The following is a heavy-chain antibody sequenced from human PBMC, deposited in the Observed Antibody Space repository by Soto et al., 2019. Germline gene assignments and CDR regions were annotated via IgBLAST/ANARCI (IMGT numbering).Heavy chain of an antibody. D-gene: IGHD1-26*01. J-gene: IGHJ6*02. Sequence: GGSLRLSCAASGFTFSSYAMSWVRLAPGKGLEWVSGITGSGAITYYTDSVKGRFTISRDNSKNTLYLQMHSLRAEDTAVYYCARDVWATPSMYYGLDVWGLATTVTVSS. V-gene: IGHV3-23*01. CDR2: ITGSGAIT. CDR3: ARDVWATPSMYYGLDV. CDR1: GFTFSSYA.